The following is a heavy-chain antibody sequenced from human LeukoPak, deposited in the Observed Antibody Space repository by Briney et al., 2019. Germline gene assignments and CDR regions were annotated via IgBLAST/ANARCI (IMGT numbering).Heavy chain of an antibody. CDR3: ARDLGGSKGGLDV. Sequence: GGSLRLSCAASGFTFNDFGMNWVRQAPGKGLDWVSYISRDSAAKRYADSVKGRFTIPRDKAKNSLYLQMNSLRDEDTAVYFCARDLGGSKGGLDVWGQGTTVTVSS. CDR2: ISRDSAAK. CDR1: GFTFNDFG. D-gene: IGHD3-16*01. V-gene: IGHV3-48*02. J-gene: IGHJ6*02.